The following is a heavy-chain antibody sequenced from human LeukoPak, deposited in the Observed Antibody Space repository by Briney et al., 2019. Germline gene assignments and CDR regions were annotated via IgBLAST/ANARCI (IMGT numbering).Heavy chain of an antibody. J-gene: IGHJ4*02. CDR3: ARGYRGVYYYDSSGYYNDY. Sequence: PWETLSLTCAVYGGSFSGYYWSWIRQPPGKGLEWIGEINHSGSTNYNPSLKSRVTISVDTSKNQFSLKLSSVTAADTAVYYCARGYRGVYYYDSSGYYNDYWGQGTLVTVSS. V-gene: IGHV4-34*01. CDR1: GGSFSGYY. D-gene: IGHD3-22*01. CDR2: INHSGST.